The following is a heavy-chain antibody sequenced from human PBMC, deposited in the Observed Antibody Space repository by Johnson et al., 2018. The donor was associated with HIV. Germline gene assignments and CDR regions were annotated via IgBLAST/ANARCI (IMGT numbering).Heavy chain of an antibody. V-gene: IGHV3-9*01. CDR2: ISWNSGSI. Sequence: VQLVESGGGLVQPGRSLRLSCAASGFTFDDYTMHWVRQAPGKGLEWVSGISWNSGSIGYADSVKGRFTISRDNSKNTLYLQMNSLGAEDTAVYYCAKCGDADAFDIWGQGTMVTVSS. CDR3: AKCGDADAFDI. D-gene: IGHD3-10*01. J-gene: IGHJ3*02. CDR1: GFTFDDYT.